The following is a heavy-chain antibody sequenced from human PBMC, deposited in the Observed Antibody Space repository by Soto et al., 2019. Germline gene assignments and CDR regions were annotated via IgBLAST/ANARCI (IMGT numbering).Heavy chain of an antibody. CDR2: IYYSGST. CDR3: ARQSSSWYNANWFDP. CDR1: GGSISSSSYY. V-gene: IGHV4-39*01. Sequence: SETLSLTCTVSGGSISSSSYYWGWIRQPPGRGLEWIGSIYYSGSTYYNPSLQSRVTISEDTSKNHFSLRLTSMTAADTAVYYCARQSSSWYNANWFDPWGQGTLVTVSS. D-gene: IGHD6-13*01. J-gene: IGHJ5*02.